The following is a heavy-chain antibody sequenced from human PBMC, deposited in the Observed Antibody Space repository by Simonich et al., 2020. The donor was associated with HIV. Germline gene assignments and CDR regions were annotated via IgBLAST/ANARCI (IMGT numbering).Heavy chain of an antibody. D-gene: IGHD3-16*01. CDR3: ERGELGDFDY. V-gene: IGHV4-34*01. J-gene: IGHJ4*02. Sequence: QVQLQQWGARLLKPSETLSLTCAVYGGSFRGYYWTWIRQPPGKGLEWIGEINHSGSTNYKPSLKSRVSMSVDTSKNQFSLRLSSVTAADTAVYYCERGELGDFDYWGQGTLVTVSS. CDR1: GGSFRGYY. CDR2: INHSGST.